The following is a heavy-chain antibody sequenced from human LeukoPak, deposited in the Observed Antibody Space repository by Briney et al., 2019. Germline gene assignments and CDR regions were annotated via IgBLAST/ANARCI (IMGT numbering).Heavy chain of an antibody. CDR3: AKDINYYGSGGDY. V-gene: IGHV3-30*18. CDR2: ISYDGSNK. CDR1: GFTFSSYG. D-gene: IGHD3-10*01. J-gene: IGHJ4*02. Sequence: GGSLRLSCAASGFTFSSYGMHWVRQAPGKGLEWVAVISYDGSNKYYADSVKGRFTISRDNSKNTLYLQMNSLRAEDTAVYYCAKDINYYGSGGDYWGQGTLVTVSS.